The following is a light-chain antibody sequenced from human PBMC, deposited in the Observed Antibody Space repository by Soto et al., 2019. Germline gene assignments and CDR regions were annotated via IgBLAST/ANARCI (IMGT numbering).Light chain of an antibody. Sequence: QSALTQPASVSGSPGQSITISCTGTSSDVGGYNYVSWYQQHPGKAPKIMIYEVSNRPSGVSNRFSGSKSGNTASLTISGLQAEDEAEYYCSSSTSSGTVVVGGGTKVTVL. J-gene: IGLJ2*01. CDR2: EVS. V-gene: IGLV2-14*01. CDR1: SSDVGGYNY. CDR3: SSSTSSGTVV.